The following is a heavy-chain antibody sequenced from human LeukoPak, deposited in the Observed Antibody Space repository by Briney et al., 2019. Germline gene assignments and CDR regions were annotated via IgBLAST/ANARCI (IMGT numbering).Heavy chain of an antibody. Sequence: SETLSLTCTVSGGSISSYYWSWIRQPPGKGLEWIGYIYYSESTNYNPSLKSRVTISVDTSKNQFSLKLSSVTAADTAVYYCARVGSDCSGGSCYSNFDYWGQGTLVTVSS. CDR3: ARVGSDCSGGSCYSNFDY. V-gene: IGHV4-59*01. D-gene: IGHD2-15*01. CDR2: IYYSEST. CDR1: GGSISSYY. J-gene: IGHJ4*02.